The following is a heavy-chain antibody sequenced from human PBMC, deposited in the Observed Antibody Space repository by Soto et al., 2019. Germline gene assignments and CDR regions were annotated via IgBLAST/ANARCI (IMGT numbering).Heavy chain of an antibody. J-gene: IGHJ4*02. CDR3: ASRKSSPYFDY. CDR1: GGSISSGDYY. D-gene: IGHD3-10*01. Sequence: SETLSLTCTVSGGSISSGDYYWSWIRQPPGKGLEWIGYIYYGGSTYYNPSLKSRVTISVDTSKNQFSLKLSSVTAADTAVYYCASRKSSPYFDYWGQGTLVTVSS. V-gene: IGHV4-30-4*01. CDR2: IYYGGST.